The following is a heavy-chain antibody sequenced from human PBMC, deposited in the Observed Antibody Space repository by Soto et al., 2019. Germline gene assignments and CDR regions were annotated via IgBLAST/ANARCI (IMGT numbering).Heavy chain of an antibody. CDR1: GGTFSSYA. Sequence: SVKVSCKASGGTFSSYAISWVRQAPGQGLEWMGGIIPIFGTANYAQKFQGRVTITADESTSTAYMELSSLRSEDTAVYYCARGSPDTAMGYYHYYGMEVWGQGTTVTVSS. CDR2: IIPIFGTA. CDR3: ARGSPDTAMGYYHYYGMEV. J-gene: IGHJ6*02. V-gene: IGHV1-69*13. D-gene: IGHD5-18*01.